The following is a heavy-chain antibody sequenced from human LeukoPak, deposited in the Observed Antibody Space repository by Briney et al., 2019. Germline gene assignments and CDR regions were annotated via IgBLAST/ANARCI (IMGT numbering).Heavy chain of an antibody. V-gene: IGHV4-39*07. CDR1: GGSISSSSYY. J-gene: IGHJ5*02. CDR3: ARDIVVVTATNWSEP. CDR2: IYYSGST. D-gene: IGHD2-21*02. Sequence: SETLSLTCTVSGGSISSSSYYWGWIRQPPGKGLEWIGSIYYSGSTYYNPSLKSRVTISVDTSKNQFSLKLSSVTAADTAVYYCARDIVVVTATNWSEPRGEVTLGTVSS.